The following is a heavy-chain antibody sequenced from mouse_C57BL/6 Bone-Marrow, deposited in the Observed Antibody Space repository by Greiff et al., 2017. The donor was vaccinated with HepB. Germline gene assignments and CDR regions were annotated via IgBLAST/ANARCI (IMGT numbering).Heavy chain of an antibody. V-gene: IGHV1-80*01. Sequence: VKLMVSGAELVKPGASVKISCKASGYAFSSYWMNWVKQRPGKGLEWIGQIYPGDGDTNYNGKFKGKATLTADKSSSTAYMQLSSLTSEDSAVYFCARSGLYNPTGYYYAMDYWGQGTSVIVSS. J-gene: IGHJ4*01. D-gene: IGHD1-1*01. CDR3: ARSGLYNPTGYYYAMDY. CDR2: IYPGDGDT. CDR1: GYAFSSYW.